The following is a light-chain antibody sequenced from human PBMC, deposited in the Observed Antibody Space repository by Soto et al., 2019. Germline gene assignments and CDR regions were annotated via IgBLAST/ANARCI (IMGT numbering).Light chain of an antibody. Sequence: QSVLTQPASVSGSPGQSITISCTGNSSDVGGYNYVSWYQQHPGKAPKLMIFEVSNRPSGVSNRFSGSKSGNTASLTISGLQAEDEADYYCSSYTSSNTPSVFGSGTKVTVL. CDR3: SSYTSSNTPSV. CDR1: SSDVGGYNY. V-gene: IGLV2-14*01. J-gene: IGLJ1*01. CDR2: EVS.